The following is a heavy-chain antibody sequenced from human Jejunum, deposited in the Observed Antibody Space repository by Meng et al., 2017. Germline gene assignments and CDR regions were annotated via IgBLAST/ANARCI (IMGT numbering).Heavy chain of an antibody. V-gene: IGHV5-51*01. CDR3: ARVGVEATTGLDY. D-gene: IGHD2-15*01. CDR2: IFPGGSDI. J-gene: IGHJ4*02. CDR1: GYTFGNFW. Sequence: GESLKISCKASGYTFGNFWIAWVRQLPGKGLEWMGIIFPGGSDIRYSPSFQGQVTLSVDRSITTAYLQWSSLKASDTAIYYCARVGVEATTGLDYWGQGTLVTVSS.